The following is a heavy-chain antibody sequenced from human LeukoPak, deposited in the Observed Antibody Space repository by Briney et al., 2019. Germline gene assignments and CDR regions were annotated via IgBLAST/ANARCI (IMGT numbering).Heavy chain of an antibody. CDR3: ARDHTAMANWFDP. CDR2: INPNSGGT. D-gene: IGHD5-18*01. Sequence: GASVKVSCKASGYTFTGYYMHWVRQAPGQGLEWMGWINPNSGGTNYAQKFQGRVTMTRDTSISTAYMELSRLRSDDTAVYYCARDHTAMANWFDPWGQGTLVTVSS. V-gene: IGHV1-2*02. J-gene: IGHJ5*02. CDR1: GYTFTGYY.